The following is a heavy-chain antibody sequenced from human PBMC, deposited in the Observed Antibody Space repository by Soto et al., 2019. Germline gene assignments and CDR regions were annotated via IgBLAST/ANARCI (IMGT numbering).Heavy chain of an antibody. Sequence: SETLSLTCAVSGGSISSGGYSWSWIRQPPGKGLEWIAYVYYSGSTYYNPSLNNRVTISADTSNNQFSLRLNSVTAADTAVYYCARQHYYDSSGYYTWNWGQGTLVTVSS. V-gene: IGHV4-30-2*03. CDR2: VYYSGST. CDR1: GGSISSGGYS. D-gene: IGHD3-22*01. J-gene: IGHJ4*02. CDR3: ARQHYYDSSGYYTWN.